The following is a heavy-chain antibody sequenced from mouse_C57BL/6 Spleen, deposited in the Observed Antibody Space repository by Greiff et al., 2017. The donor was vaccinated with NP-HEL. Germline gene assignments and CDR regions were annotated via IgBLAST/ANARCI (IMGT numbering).Heavy chain of an antibody. D-gene: IGHD2-4*01. CDR2: IRYDGSN. Sequence: EVPLQPSGPGLVKPSQSLSPTCPVTCYSITSGYYWNWIRQFPGNKLEWMGYIRYDGSNNYNPSLQNRIPITRDTSKNQFFLKLNSVTTEDTATYYCARDGNDYDAYYYAMDYWGQGTSVTVSS. CDR3: ARDGNDYDAYYYAMDY. CDR1: CYSITSGYY. J-gene: IGHJ4*01. V-gene: IGHV3-6*01.